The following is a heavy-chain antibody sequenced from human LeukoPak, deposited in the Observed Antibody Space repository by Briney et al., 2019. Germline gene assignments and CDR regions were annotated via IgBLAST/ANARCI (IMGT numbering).Heavy chain of an antibody. D-gene: IGHD3-22*01. CDR2: IWYDGTNR. Sequence: PGGSLRLSCAASGVTLSSYGIHWVRQAPGKGLEWVAVIWYDGTNRYYVDSVRGRFTISRGNSKNTLYLQMNSLRAEDTAVYYCARGGHDYYDRSGYYYMSAFDIWGQGTMVTVSS. CDR3: ARGGHDYYDRSGYYYMSAFDI. CDR1: GVTLSSYG. J-gene: IGHJ3*02. V-gene: IGHV3-33*01.